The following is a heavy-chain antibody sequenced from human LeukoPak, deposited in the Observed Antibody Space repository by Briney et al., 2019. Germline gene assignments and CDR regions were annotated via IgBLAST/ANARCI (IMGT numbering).Heavy chain of an antibody. CDR2: ISSSSSYT. Sequence: PGGSLRLSCAASGXTFSDYYVSWIRQAPGKGLEWVSYISSSSSYTNYAVSVKGRFTISRDNAKNSLYLQMDSLRAEDTAVYYCARDRSVDGTVWGQGTLVTVSS. CDR3: ARDRSVDGTV. CDR1: GXTFSDYY. D-gene: IGHD6-19*01. V-gene: IGHV3-11*06. J-gene: IGHJ4*02.